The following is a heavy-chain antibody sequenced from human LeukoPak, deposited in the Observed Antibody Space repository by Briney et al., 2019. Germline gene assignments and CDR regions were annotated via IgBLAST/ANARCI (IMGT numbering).Heavy chain of an antibody. CDR3: ARGSGPMVRGVIPRFAFDI. CDR1: GGSISSYY. D-gene: IGHD3-10*01. V-gene: IGHV4-4*07. J-gene: IGHJ3*02. CDR2: IYTSGST. Sequence: SETLSLTCTVSGGSISSYYWSWIRQPAGKGLEWIGRIYTSGSTNYNPSLKSRVTMSVDTSKNQFSPKLSSVTAADTAVYYCARGSGPMVRGVIPRFAFDIWGQGTMVTVSS.